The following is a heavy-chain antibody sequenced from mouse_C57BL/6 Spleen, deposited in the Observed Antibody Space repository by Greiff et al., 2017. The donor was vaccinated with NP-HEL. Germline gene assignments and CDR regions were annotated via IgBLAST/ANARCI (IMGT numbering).Heavy chain of an antibody. J-gene: IGHJ1*03. V-gene: IGHV1-55*01. Sequence: VQLQQSGAELVKPGASVKMSCKASGYTFTSYWITWVKQRPGQGLEWIGDIYPGSGSTNYNEKFKSKATLTVDTSSSTAYMQLSSLTSEDSAVYYCARYGYGSSYWYFDVWGTGTTVTVSS. CDR3: ARYGYGSSYWYFDV. CDR1: GYTFTSYW. CDR2: IYPGSGST. D-gene: IGHD1-1*01.